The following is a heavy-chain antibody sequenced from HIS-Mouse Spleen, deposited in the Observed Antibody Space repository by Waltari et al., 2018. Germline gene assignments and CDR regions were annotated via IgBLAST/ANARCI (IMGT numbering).Heavy chain of an antibody. V-gene: IGHV4-34*01. D-gene: IGHD7-27*01. CDR3: ARVRTGDPSYWYFDL. J-gene: IGHJ2*01. Sequence: QVQLQQWGAGLLKPSETLSLTCAVYGGSFGGYYWSWIRQPPGKGLEWIGEINHSGSTNYNPSLKSRVTISVDTSKNQFSLKLSSVTAADTAVYYCARVRTGDPSYWYFDLWGRGTLVTVSS. CDR2: INHSGST. CDR1: GGSFGGYY.